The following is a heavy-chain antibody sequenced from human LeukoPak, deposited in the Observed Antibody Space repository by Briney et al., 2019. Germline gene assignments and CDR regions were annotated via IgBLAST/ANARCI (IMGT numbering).Heavy chain of an antibody. CDR1: GGSISSYY. D-gene: IGHD4-11*01. CDR3: ARADYKLHFDY. J-gene: IGHJ4*02. V-gene: IGHV4-59*01. CDR2: IYYSGST. Sequence: LETLSLTCTDSGGSISSYYWSWIRQPPGTGLEWIGYIYYSGSTNYNPSLKSRVTISVDTSKNQFSLKLSSVTAADTAVYYCARADYKLHFDYWGQGTLVTVSS.